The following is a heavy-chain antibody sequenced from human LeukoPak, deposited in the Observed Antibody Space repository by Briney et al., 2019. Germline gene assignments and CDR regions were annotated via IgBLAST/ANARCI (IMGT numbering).Heavy chain of an antibody. D-gene: IGHD1-26*01. CDR3: ARVRYSGSYGLLFYYYYMDV. CDR1: GGSFSGYY. J-gene: IGHJ6*03. CDR2: INHSGST. Sequence: KSSETLSLTCAVYGGSFSGYYWSWIRQPPGKGLEWIGEINHSGSTNYNPSLKSRVTISVDTSKNQFSLKLSSVTAADTAVYYCARVRYSGSYGLLFYYYYMDVWGKGTTVTVSS. V-gene: IGHV4-34*01.